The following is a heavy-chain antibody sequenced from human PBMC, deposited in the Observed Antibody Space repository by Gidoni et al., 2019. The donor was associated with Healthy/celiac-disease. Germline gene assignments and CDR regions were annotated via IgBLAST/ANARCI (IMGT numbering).Heavy chain of an antibody. D-gene: IGHD3-10*01. Sequence: EVQLVQSGAEVKKPGESLTISCKGSGYSFTTYWIGWVRQMPGKGLEWMGIIYPGDSDTRYRPSFQGQVTISVDRSITTAYLQWRSLKASDTAMYYCARLRSGSSSGMDVWSQGTTVTVSS. CDR2: IYPGDSDT. CDR1: GYSFTTYW. CDR3: ARLRSGSSSGMDV. V-gene: IGHV5-51*03. J-gene: IGHJ6*02.